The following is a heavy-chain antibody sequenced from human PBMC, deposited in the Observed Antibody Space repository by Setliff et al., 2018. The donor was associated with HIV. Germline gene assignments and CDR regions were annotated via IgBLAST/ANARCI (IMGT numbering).Heavy chain of an antibody. J-gene: IGHJ3*02. Sequence: ASVKVSCKASGYTFTSYGISWVRLAPGQGLEWMGWISAYSGNTNYAQKLQGRVTMTTDTSTSTAYMELRSLRSDDTAVYYCARVAWYYSFWSGLGDAFDIWGQGTMVTVSS. D-gene: IGHD3-3*01. CDR1: GYTFTSYG. CDR3: ARVAWYYSFWSGLGDAFDI. V-gene: IGHV1-18*01. CDR2: ISAYSGNT.